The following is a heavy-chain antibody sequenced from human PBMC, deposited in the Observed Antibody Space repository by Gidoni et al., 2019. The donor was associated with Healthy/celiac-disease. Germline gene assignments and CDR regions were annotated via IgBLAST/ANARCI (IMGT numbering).Heavy chain of an antibody. CDR2: IYYSGST. Sequence: QLQLQESGPGLVKPSETLSLTCTVSGGSISSSSYYWGWIRQPPGKGLEWIGSIYYSGSTYYNPSLKSRVTISVDTSKNQFSLKLSSVTAADTAVYYCARGYSYVQGFDYWGQGTLVTVSS. J-gene: IGHJ4*02. CDR3: ARGYSYVQGFDY. D-gene: IGHD5-18*01. CDR1: GGSISSSSYY. V-gene: IGHV4-39*01.